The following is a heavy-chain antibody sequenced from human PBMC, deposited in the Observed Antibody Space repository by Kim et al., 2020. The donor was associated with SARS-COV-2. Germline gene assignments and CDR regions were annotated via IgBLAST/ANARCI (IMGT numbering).Heavy chain of an antibody. CDR3: VRDLDGIWSLDY. V-gene: IGHV1-46*01. D-gene: IGHD6-13*01. CDR1: GYIFTTYH. Sequence: ASVKVSCKTSGYIFTTYHIHWVRQAPGEGLEWMGIISPFTGETTYAQKFQGGVTLTTDTSTTTAYMELSSLRSEDTAVYYCVRDLDGIWSLDYWGQGTLVTVSS. CDR2: ISPFTGET. J-gene: IGHJ4*02.